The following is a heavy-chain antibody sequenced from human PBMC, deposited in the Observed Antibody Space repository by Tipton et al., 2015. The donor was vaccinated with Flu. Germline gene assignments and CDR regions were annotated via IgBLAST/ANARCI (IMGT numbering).Heavy chain of an antibody. CDR3: ARMGDAFDI. CDR2: IYTSGST. V-gene: IGHV4-61*02. CDR1: GGSICSGSYY. Sequence: LRLSCTVSGGSICSGSYYWSWIRQPAGKGLEWIGRIYTSGSTNYNPSLKSRVTISVDTSKNQFSLKLSSVTAADTAVYYCARMGDAFDIWGQGTMVTVSS. D-gene: IGHD3-16*01. J-gene: IGHJ3*02.